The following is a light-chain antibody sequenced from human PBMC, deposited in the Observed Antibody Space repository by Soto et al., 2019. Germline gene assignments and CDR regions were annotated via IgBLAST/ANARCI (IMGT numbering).Light chain of an antibody. J-gene: IGKJ4*01. CDR1: QSISSY. CDR3: QQSYSTPLT. V-gene: IGKV1-39*01. CDR2: AAP. Sequence: DIQMTQSPSSLSASVGDRVTITCRASQSISSYLNWYQQKPGKAPKLLIYAAPSLQSGFPSRFSGSGSGTDFTLTISSLQPEDFATYDCQQSYSTPLTFGVGTKVEIK.